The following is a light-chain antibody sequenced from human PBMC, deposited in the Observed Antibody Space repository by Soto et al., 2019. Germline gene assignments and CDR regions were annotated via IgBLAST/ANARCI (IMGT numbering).Light chain of an antibody. CDR1: QSVTSNY. CDR3: QQYGRPPLMHT. Sequence: EIVLTQSPGTLSLSPGERATLSCRASQSVTSNYLAWYQQKHGQAPRLLIYGGSTRAAGVPDRFSGSGSGTDFTLTITRVEPEDFSVYYCQQYGRPPLMHTFGQGTKLGVK. CDR2: GGS. J-gene: IGKJ2*01. V-gene: IGKV3-20*01.